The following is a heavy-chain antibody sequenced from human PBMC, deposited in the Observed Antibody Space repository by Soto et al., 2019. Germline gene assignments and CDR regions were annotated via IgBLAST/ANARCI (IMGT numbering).Heavy chain of an antibody. D-gene: IGHD5-18*01. Sequence: PSETLSLTCAVSGGSISSGGYSWSWIRQPPGKGLEWIGYIYHSGSTYYNPSLKSRVTISVDRSKNQFSLKLSSVTAADTAVYYCASGGGGTDTAMVDYWGQGTLVTVSS. CDR1: GGSISSGGYS. CDR2: IYHSGST. CDR3: ASGGGGTDTAMVDY. J-gene: IGHJ4*02. V-gene: IGHV4-30-2*01.